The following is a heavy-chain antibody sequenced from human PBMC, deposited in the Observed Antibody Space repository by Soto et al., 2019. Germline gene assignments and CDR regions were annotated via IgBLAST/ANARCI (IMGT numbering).Heavy chain of an antibody. CDR1: GFTFSSYY. V-gene: IGHV3-7*04. J-gene: IGHJ4*02. Sequence: DVQLVESGGGLVQPGGSLRLSCAASGFTFSSYYMSWVRQVPGKGLERVANIKQDGSETNYLGSVTGRFTISRDNTKSSLSLEMNSLRAEDTALYYCVRTWGWLTKDWGQGTLVTVSS. CDR3: VRTWGWLTKD. D-gene: IGHD2-8*01. CDR2: IKQDGSET.